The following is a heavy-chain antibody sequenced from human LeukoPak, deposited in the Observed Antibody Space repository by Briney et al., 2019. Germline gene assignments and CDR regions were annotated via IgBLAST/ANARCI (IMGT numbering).Heavy chain of an antibody. Sequence: ESVKGRFTISRDNAKNTLYLQMNSLRAEDTAMYYCARQSAGGDDIWGQGTLVTVSS. J-gene: IGHJ3*02. V-gene: IGHV3-74*01. D-gene: IGHD3-16*01. CDR3: ARQSAGGDDI.